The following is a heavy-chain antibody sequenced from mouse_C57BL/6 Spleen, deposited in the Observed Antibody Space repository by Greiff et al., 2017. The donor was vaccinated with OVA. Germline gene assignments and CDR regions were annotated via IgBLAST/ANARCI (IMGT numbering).Heavy chain of an antibody. CDR2: INPNNGGT. CDR1: GYTFTDYY. Sequence: VQLQQSGPELVKPGASVKISCKASGYTFTDYYMNWVKQSHGKSLEWIGDINPNNGGTSYNQKFKGKATLTVDKSSSTAYTELRSLTSEDSAVYYCAREGLGRGGFDYWGQGTTLTVSS. D-gene: IGHD4-1*01. V-gene: IGHV1-26*01. J-gene: IGHJ2*01. CDR3: AREGLGRGGFDY.